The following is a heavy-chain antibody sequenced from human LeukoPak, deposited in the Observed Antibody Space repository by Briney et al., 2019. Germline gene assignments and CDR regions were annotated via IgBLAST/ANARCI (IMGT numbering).Heavy chain of an antibody. J-gene: IGHJ5*02. V-gene: IGHV3-7*01. Sequence: GSLRLSCGASGFAFSSYWMTRLRQAPGKGLEFVANIEPAGSATYYADSVKGRFTISRDNTKNLLYLQMNSLTAEDSAVYHCGRFGYVSAVDTWGQGALVTVSS. CDR1: GFAFSSYW. CDR2: IEPAGSAT. CDR3: GRFGYVSAVDT. D-gene: IGHD2-15*01.